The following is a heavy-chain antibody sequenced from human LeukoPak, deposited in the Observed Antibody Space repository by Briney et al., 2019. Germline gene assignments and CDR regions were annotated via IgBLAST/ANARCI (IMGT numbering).Heavy chain of an antibody. CDR1: GGSFSGYY. J-gene: IGHJ5*02. Sequence: SETLSLTCAVYGGSFSGYYWSWIRQPPGKGLEWIGEINHSGSTNYNPSLKSRVTISVDTSKNQFSLKLSSVTAVDTAVYYCARDVPYCSSTSCYTPNWFDPWGQGTLVTVSS. CDR3: ARDVPYCSSTSCYTPNWFDP. V-gene: IGHV4-34*01. CDR2: INHSGST. D-gene: IGHD2-2*02.